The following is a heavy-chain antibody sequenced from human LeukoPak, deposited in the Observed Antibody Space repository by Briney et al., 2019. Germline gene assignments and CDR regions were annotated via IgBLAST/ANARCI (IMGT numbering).Heavy chain of an antibody. D-gene: IGHD2-15*01. CDR3: ARADCSGGSCYSGDY. CDR2: IILILGIA. V-gene: IGHV1-69*04. Sequence: SVKVSCKASGGTFSSYAISWVRQAPGQGLEWMGRIILILGIANYAQKFQGRVTITADKSTSTAYMELSSLRSEDTAVYYCARADCSGGSCYSGDYWGQGTLVTVSS. CDR1: GGTFSSYA. J-gene: IGHJ4*02.